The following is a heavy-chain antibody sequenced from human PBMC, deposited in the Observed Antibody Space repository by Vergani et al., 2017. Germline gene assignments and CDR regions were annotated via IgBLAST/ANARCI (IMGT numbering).Heavy chain of an antibody. V-gene: IGHV4-39*07. Sequence: QLQLQESGPGLVKPSETLSLTCTVSGGSISSSSYYWGWIRQPPGKGLEWFGSIYYSGSTYYNPSLKSRVTISVDQSKNQFYLKLSSVTAADTAVYYCARDVQNSDYDYVWGSYRFNWFDPWGQGTLVTVSS. J-gene: IGHJ5*02. CDR1: GGSISSSSYY. CDR2: IYYSGST. D-gene: IGHD3-16*02. CDR3: ARDVQNSDYDYVWGSYRFNWFDP.